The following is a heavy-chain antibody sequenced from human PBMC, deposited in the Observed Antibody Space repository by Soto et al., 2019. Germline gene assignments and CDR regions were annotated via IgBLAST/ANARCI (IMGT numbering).Heavy chain of an antibody. CDR2: ISSSGSTI. J-gene: IGHJ6*02. Sequence: GSLRLSCAASGXTFSSYYMNWVRQAPGRGLEWVSYISSSGSTIYYADSVKGRFTISRDNAKNSLYLQMNSLRAEDTAVYYCARGYPRVAGKGVFFYYYGMDVWGQGTTVTVSS. V-gene: IGHV3-48*03. CDR1: GXTFSSYY. D-gene: IGHD6-19*01. CDR3: ARGYPRVAGKGVFFYYYGMDV.